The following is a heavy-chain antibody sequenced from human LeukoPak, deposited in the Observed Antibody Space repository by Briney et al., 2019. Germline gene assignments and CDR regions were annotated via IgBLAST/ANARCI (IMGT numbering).Heavy chain of an antibody. Sequence: GESLKISCKGSGYRFTSYWISWVRQMPGKGQEWMGRIDPSDSYTNYSPSFQGHVTISADKSISTAYLQWSSLKASDNAMYYCAQSRITGTTDWFDPWGQGTLVTVSS. V-gene: IGHV5-10-1*01. CDR3: AQSRITGTTDWFDP. CDR2: IDPSDSYT. J-gene: IGHJ5*02. CDR1: GYRFTSYW. D-gene: IGHD1-7*01.